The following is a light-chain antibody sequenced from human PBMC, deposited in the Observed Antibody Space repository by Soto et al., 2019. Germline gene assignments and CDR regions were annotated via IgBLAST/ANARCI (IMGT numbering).Light chain of an antibody. Sequence: EVVLTQSPGTLSLSPGDRATVSCRASQTVHSSFFAWYQQKGGQAPRLLIYGTSNRAAGIPDRFSGHGSGTDFTLTIAALEPEDFAMYFCQQHGGSPPYTFGRGTRVEI. J-gene: IGKJ2*01. CDR2: GTS. CDR1: QTVHSSF. CDR3: QQHGGSPPYT. V-gene: IGKV3-20*01.